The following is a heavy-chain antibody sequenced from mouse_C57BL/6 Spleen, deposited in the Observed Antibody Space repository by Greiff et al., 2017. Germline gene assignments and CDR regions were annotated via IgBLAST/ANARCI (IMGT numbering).Heavy chain of an antibody. V-gene: IGHV1-61*01. J-gene: IGHJ2*01. CDR2: IYPSDSET. CDR1: GYTFTSYW. CDR3: ARGWLLDY. D-gene: IGHD2-3*01. Sequence: VQLQQSGAELVRPGSSVKLSCKASGYTFTSYWMDWVKQRPRQGLEWIGNIYPSDSETHYNQKFKDKATLTVDKSSSTAYMQLSSLTSEDSAVYYCARGWLLDYWGQGTTLTVSS.